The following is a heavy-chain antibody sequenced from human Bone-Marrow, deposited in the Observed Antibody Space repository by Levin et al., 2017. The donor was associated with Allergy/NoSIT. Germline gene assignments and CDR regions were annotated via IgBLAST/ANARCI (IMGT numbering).Heavy chain of an antibody. J-gene: IGHJ4*02. CDR1: GFTFRNYA. V-gene: IGHV3-23*01. D-gene: IGHD6-6*01. Sequence: GGSLRLSCAASGFTFRNYAMSWVRQAPGKGLEWVSTISGSATGTYYADSVKGRFTISRDNSKNTLFLQMNSLRAEDTAVYYCAKSYSSSSEFDYWGQGTLATVSS. CDR3: AKSYSSSSEFDY. CDR2: ISGSATGT.